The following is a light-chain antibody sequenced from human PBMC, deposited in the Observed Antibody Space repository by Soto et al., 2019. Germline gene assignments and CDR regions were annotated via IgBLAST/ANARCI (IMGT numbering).Light chain of an antibody. J-gene: IGKJ5*01. CDR2: AAS. CDR1: QSISSY. CDR3: QQNYSTTRT. V-gene: IGKV1-39*01. Sequence: EIQMTQSPSSMSASVGDRVTITCRASQSISSYLNWYQQKPGKAPKLLIYAASSLQSGVPSRFSGSGSGTDCTITISSLQNEDVATYYCQQNYSTTRTFGQGTRLEIK.